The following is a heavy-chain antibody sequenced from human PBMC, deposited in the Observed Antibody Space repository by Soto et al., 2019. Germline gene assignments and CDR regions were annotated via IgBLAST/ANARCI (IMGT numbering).Heavy chain of an antibody. J-gene: IGHJ6*02. D-gene: IGHD2-2*01. V-gene: IGHV1-69*01. CDR2: IIPIFGTA. Sequence: QVQLVQSGAEVKKPGSSVKVSCKASGGTFSSYAISWVRQAPGQGLEWMGGIIPIFGTANYAQKFQGRVTITADESTSTAYMERSSLRSEDTAVYYCARGVYCSSTSCVGYYGMDVWGQGTTVTVSS. CDR1: GGTFSSYA. CDR3: ARGVYCSSTSCVGYYGMDV.